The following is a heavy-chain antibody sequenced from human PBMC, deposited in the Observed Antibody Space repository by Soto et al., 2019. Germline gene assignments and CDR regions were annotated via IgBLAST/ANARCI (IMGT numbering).Heavy chain of an antibody. J-gene: IGHJ5*02. V-gene: IGHV3-33*06. Sequence: PGGSLRLSCAASGFTFSSYGMHWVRQAPGKGLEWVAVIWYDGSNKYYADSVKGRFTISRDNSKNTLYLQMNSLRAEDTAVYYCAKEQGLLWFGELLNWFDPWGQGTLVTVSS. CDR2: IWYDGSNK. CDR3: AKEQGLLWFGELLNWFDP. D-gene: IGHD3-10*01. CDR1: GFTFSSYG.